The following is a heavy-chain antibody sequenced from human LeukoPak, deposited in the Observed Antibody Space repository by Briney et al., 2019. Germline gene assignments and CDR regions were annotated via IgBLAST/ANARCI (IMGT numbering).Heavy chain of an antibody. J-gene: IGHJ4*02. CDR1: GGSFTTYY. D-gene: IGHD1-1*01. V-gene: IGHV4-34*01. CDR2: INLRGTT. Sequence: SETLSLTCAVYGGSFTTYYGTWIRQPPGKGLEWIGEINLRGTTNYNPSLKSRVTISLDTSKNQFSLKLTSVTAADAAVYYCVGTKYNDSPVLSNWGQGSLVTVSS. CDR3: VGTKYNDSPVLSN.